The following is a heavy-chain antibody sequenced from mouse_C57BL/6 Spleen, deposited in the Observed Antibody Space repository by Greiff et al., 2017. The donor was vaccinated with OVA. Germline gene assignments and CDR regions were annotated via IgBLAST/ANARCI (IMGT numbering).Heavy chain of an antibody. V-gene: IGHV1-42*01. Sequence: EVQLQQSGPELVKPGASVKISCKASGYSFTGYYMNWVKQSPEKSLEWIGEINPSTDGTTYNQKFKAKATLTVDKSSSTAYMQLKSLTSEDSAVYYCARSGITTVVAKDYWGQGTTLTVSS. J-gene: IGHJ2*01. CDR2: INPSTDGT. CDR1: GYSFTGYY. CDR3: ARSGITTVVAKDY. D-gene: IGHD1-1*01.